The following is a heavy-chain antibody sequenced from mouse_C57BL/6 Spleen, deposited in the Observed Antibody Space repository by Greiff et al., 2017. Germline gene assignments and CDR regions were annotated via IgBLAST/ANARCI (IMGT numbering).Heavy chain of an antibody. Sequence: EVKLMESGGGLVQPGGSMKLSCVASGFTFSNYWMNWVRQSPEKGLEWVAQIRLKSDNYATHYAESVKGRFTISRDDSKSSVYLQMNNLRAEVTGSYYCTGQTTVVATDYWGQGTTLTVSS. CDR1: GFTFSNYW. D-gene: IGHD1-1*01. CDR3: TGQTTVVATDY. V-gene: IGHV6-3*01. CDR2: IRLKSDNYAT. J-gene: IGHJ2*01.